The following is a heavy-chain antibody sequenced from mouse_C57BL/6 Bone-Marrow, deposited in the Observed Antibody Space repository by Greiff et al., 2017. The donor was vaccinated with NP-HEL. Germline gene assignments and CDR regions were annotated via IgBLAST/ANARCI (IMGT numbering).Heavy chain of an antibody. CDR1: GYPFTSYW. J-gene: IGHJ3*01. CDR2: IYPSDSET. V-gene: IGHV1-61*01. Sequence: VQLQQPGAELVRPGSSVKLSCKASGYPFTSYWMDWVKQRPGQGLEWIGNIYPSDSETHYNQKFKDKATLTVDKSSSTAYMQLSSLTSEDSAVYYCARDYDYDYWGQGTLVTVSA. CDR3: ARDYDYDY. D-gene: IGHD2-4*01.